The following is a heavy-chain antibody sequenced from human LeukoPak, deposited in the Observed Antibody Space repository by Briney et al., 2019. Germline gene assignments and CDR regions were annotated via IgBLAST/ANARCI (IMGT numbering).Heavy chain of an antibody. CDR1: GFTFSSYA. CDR2: IYSGGST. Sequence: GGSLRLSCAASGFTFSSYAMSWVRQAPGKGLEWVSLIYSGGSTYYADSVKGRFTISRDNSNNTVYLQMNSLRAEDTAVYYCARAPSNAHFDYWGQGTLVTVSS. CDR3: ARAPSNAHFDY. V-gene: IGHV3-66*01. J-gene: IGHJ4*02. D-gene: IGHD3-3*02.